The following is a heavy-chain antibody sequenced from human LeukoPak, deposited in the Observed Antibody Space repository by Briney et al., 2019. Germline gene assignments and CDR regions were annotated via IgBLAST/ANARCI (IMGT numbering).Heavy chain of an antibody. Sequence: ASVKASCRASGYSFSNYPMSWVRQAPGRGLEWVGWISNNDGGTVYGQRLQGRVTLTRDTSTSTAYMELTSLTSDDTAIYYCARGAVQFLEWPSDMDVWGKGTTVIVSS. CDR2: ISNNDGGT. CDR1: GYSFSNYP. V-gene: IGHV1-18*01. CDR3: ARGAVQFLEWPSDMDV. D-gene: IGHD3-3*01. J-gene: IGHJ6*03.